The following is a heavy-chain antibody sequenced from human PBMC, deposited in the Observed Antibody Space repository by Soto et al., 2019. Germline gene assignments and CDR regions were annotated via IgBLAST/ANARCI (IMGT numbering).Heavy chain of an antibody. CDR3: ASAAAGTGLDYYYGMDV. CDR2: IYPGDSDT. V-gene: IGHV5-51*01. D-gene: IGHD6-13*01. CDR1: GYSFTSYW. J-gene: IGHJ6*02. Sequence: PGESLKISCKSSGYSFTSYWIGWVRQMPGKGLEWMGIIYPGDSDTRYSPSFQGQVTISADKSISTAYLQWSSLKASDTAMYYCASAAAGTGLDYYYGMDVWGQGTTVTVSS.